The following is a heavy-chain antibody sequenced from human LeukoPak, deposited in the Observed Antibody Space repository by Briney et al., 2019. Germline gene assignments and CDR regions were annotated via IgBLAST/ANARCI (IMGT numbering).Heavy chain of an antibody. CDR3: AREGTGYYYYYGVDV. CDR2: IKQDGSEK. CDR1: GFTFSSYW. Sequence: GGSLRLSCAASGFTFSSYWMSWVRQAPGKGLEWVANIKQDGSEKYYVDSVKGRFTISRDNAKNSLYLQMNSLRAEDTAVYYCAREGTGYYYYYGVDVWGQGTTVTVSS. D-gene: IGHD3/OR15-3a*01. J-gene: IGHJ6*02. V-gene: IGHV3-7*01.